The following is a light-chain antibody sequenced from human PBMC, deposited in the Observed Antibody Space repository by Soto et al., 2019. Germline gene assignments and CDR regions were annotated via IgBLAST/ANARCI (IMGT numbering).Light chain of an antibody. Sequence: EIMLTQSPGTLSLSPGDRATLSCRASQSVSGSYLAWYQQKPGQAPRLVIYDASSRVTGIPDRFSGSGSGADFTLTISRLEPEDFAVYYCQQYASSPRTFGQGTKVDIK. V-gene: IGKV3-20*01. CDR2: DAS. CDR1: QSVSGSY. J-gene: IGKJ1*01. CDR3: QQYASSPRT.